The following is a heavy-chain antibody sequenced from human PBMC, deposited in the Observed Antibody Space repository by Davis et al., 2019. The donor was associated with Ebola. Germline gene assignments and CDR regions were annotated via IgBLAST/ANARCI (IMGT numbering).Heavy chain of an antibody. CDR3: VKDLGTSGIFEI. CDR2: ISPSGGSA. J-gene: IGHJ3*02. Sequence: GESLKISCAGSGFSFSSYSMSWVRQAPGKGLEWVSAISPSGGSAFYGDSVNGRFTISRDNSRSTLYLQMNTLRADDTAVYYCVKDLGTSGIFEIWGQGTVVTVSS. CDR1: GFSFSSYS. D-gene: IGHD1-7*01. V-gene: IGHV3-23*01.